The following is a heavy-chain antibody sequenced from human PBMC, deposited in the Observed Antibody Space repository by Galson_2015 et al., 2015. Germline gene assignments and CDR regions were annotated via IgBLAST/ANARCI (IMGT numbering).Heavy chain of an antibody. D-gene: IGHD6-25*01. CDR3: GRSRGAGASLCRFDH. J-gene: IGHJ4*02. Sequence: QSGAEVKKPGESLKVSCKGSGYDFTAYWITWVRQMPGKGLEWMGNIYPGDADARYNPSFQGQVTISADKSSDTAYVQWSSLKASATDTCFSGRSRGAGASLCRFDHWGQGTPVTVSS. CDR2: IYPGDADA. V-gene: IGHV5-51*01. CDR1: GYDFTAYW.